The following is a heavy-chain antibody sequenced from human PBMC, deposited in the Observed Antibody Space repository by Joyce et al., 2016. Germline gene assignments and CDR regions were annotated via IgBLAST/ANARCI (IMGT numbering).Heavy chain of an antibody. J-gene: IGHJ1*01. CDR1: GGSLSGYY. CDR2: VNDRGRT. D-gene: IGHD3-10*01. CDR3: ARARRGIILARGEMGEYLQH. Sequence: QVQLQEWGAGLLKPSETLSLTCAVYGGSLSGYYWSWIRQAPGMGLEWIGEVNDRGRTNKNPALKSRATTSMDTSKNQFSLRLTTVTAADTAVYFCARARRGIILARGEMGEYLQHWGRGTVVIVSS. V-gene: IGHV4-34*04.